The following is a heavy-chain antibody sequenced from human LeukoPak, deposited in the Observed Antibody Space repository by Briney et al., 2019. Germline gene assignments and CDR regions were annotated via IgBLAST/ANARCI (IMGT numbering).Heavy chain of an antibody. D-gene: IGHD3-10*01. CDR3: ARGPTMVRGVIRFYYYMDA. J-gene: IGHJ6*03. CDR1: GGSFSGSY. Sequence: SETLSLTCTVNGGSFSGSYWSWIRQSPGRGLEWIGEINHSGSTNYNPSLKSRVSISIDTSKNQFSLKLTSVTAADTAMYYCARGPTMVRGVIRFYYYMDAWGKRTTVTVSS. CDR2: INHSGST. V-gene: IGHV4-34*01.